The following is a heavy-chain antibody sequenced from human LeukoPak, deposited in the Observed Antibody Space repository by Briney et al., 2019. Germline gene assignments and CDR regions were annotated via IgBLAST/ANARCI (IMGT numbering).Heavy chain of an antibody. CDR3: ARRFYYAMDV. CDR2: INPNSGDT. CDR1: GSSFTGYF. D-gene: IGHD3-16*01. J-gene: IGHJ6*02. V-gene: IGHV1-2*02. Sequence: ASVKVSCKASGSSFTGYFMQWVRPAPGQGLEWMGWINPNSGDTNYAQKFQGRVTMTRDTSISTAYMELSRLRSDDAAVYYCARRFYYAMDVWGQGTTVTVSS.